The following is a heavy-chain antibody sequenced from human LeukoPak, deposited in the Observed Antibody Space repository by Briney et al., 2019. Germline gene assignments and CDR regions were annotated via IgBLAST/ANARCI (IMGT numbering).Heavy chain of an antibody. V-gene: IGHV3-23*01. D-gene: IGHD3-3*01. CDR1: GFAFSSYA. CDR2: INISGGST. Sequence: GGSLRLSCAVSGFAFSSYAMSWVRQAPGKGLEWVSAINISGGSTSYADSMKGRFTISRDNSKNTLYLQMNSLRAEDTAVYYCAKSHDFWSGYGYFDYWGQGTLVIVSS. J-gene: IGHJ4*02. CDR3: AKSHDFWSGYGYFDY.